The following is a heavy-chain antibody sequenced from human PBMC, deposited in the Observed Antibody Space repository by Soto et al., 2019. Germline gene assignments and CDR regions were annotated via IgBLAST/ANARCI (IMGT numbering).Heavy chain of an antibody. D-gene: IGHD6-13*01. CDR3: ARTSAAGKYYYGMDV. CDR2: IYPGDSDT. J-gene: IGHJ6*02. CDR1: GYSFTSYC. Sequence: GESLKISSKGSGYSFTSYCIGWVRQMPGKGQEWIGIIYPGDSDTRYSPSFQGQVTISADKSISTAYLQWSSLKAADTSMYYCARTSAAGKYYYGMDVWGQGTSVTVSS. V-gene: IGHV5-51*01.